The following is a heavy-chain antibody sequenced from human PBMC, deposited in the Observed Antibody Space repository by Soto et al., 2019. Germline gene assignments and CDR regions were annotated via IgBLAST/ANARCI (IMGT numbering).Heavy chain of an antibody. CDR3: ARDMRRGYRDPGYYYGMDV. CDR1: GFTFSSYA. Sequence: QVQLVESGGGVVQPGRSLRLSCAASGFTFSSYAMHWVRQAPGKGLEWVAVISYDGSNKYYADSVKGRFTISRDNSKNTLYRQMNSLRAEDTAVYYCARDMRRGYRDPGYYYGMDVWGQGTTVTVSS. CDR2: ISYDGSNK. J-gene: IGHJ6*02. D-gene: IGHD5-12*01. V-gene: IGHV3-30-3*01.